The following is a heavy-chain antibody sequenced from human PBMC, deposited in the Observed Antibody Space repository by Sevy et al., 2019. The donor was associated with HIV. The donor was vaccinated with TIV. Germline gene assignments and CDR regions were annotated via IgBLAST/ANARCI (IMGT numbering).Heavy chain of an antibody. CDR2: IGAYNGSR. D-gene: IGHD3-16*01. CDR1: GYTFSTYG. Sequence: ASVKVSCKASGYTFSTYGISWVRQAPGQGLEWMGWIGAYNGSRKYAQKFQDRITMTTDTSTSTAYMELRSLRSDDTAVYFCARLSTARGESNWFDPSGQGTLVTVSS. CDR3: ARLSTARGESNWFDP. J-gene: IGHJ5*02. V-gene: IGHV1-18*01.